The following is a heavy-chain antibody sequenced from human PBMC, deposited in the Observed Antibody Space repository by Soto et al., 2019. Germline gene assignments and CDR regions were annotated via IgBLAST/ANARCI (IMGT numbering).Heavy chain of an antibody. CDR1: GYRFTTLS. D-gene: IGHD2-15*01. CDR2: SDPEDGEE. Sequence: ASVKVSCKVSGYRFTTLSMHCVRQAPGKGLEWMGGSDPEDGEEIYAQKFQGRVTMTEDKSTDTAYMELSSLRSEDTAVYYCARRWLLYFDYWGQGSLVTVSS. V-gene: IGHV1-24*01. CDR3: ARRWLLYFDY. J-gene: IGHJ4*02.